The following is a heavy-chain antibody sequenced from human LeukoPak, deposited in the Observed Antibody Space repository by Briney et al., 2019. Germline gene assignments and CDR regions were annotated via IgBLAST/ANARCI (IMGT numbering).Heavy chain of an antibody. CDR2: ICSSGGST. CDR1: GFTFSSYA. Sequence: PGGSLSLSCAASGFTFSSYAMSWVRQAPGKGLEWVSAICSSGGSTYYADSVRRRFTIPRDTSKHTLHLQMNSLRAEDTAVYYCAKPSQDYYDSSGYYEVGPFDYWGQGTLVAVSS. V-gene: IGHV3-23*01. D-gene: IGHD3-22*01. CDR3: AKPSQDYYDSSGYYEVGPFDY. J-gene: IGHJ4*02.